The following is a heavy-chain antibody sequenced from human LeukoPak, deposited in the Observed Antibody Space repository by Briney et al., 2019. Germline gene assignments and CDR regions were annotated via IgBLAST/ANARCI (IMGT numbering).Heavy chain of an antibody. V-gene: IGHV4-34*01. CDR1: GGSFSGYY. CDR2: INHSGST. D-gene: IGHD3-22*01. J-gene: IGHJ4*02. Sequence: SETLSLTCAVYGGSFSGYYWSWIRQPPGKRLEWIGEINHSGSTNYNPSLKSRVTISVDTSKNQFSLKLSSVTAADTAVYYCARAGNLKYYYDSSGYYQNDYWGQGTLVTVSS. CDR3: ARAGNLKYYYDSSGYYQNDY.